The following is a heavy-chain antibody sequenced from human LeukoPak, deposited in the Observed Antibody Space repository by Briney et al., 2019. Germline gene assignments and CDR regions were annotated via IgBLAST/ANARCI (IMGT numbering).Heavy chain of an antibody. CDR1: GYTFTGYY. D-gene: IGHD3-22*01. J-gene: IGHJ4*02. CDR2: ISAYNGNT. Sequence: ASVKVSCKASGYTFTGYYMHWVRQAPGQGLEWMGWISAYNGNTNYAQKLQGRVTMTTDTSTSTAYMELRSLRSDDTAVYYCARERNPSDYYDSSGYGYWGQGTLVTVPS. CDR3: ARERNPSDYYDSSGYGY. V-gene: IGHV1-18*04.